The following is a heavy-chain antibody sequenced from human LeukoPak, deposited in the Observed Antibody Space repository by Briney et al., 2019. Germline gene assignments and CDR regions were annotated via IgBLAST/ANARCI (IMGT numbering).Heavy chain of an antibody. Sequence: GRSLRPSRALSGFTFSSDSMTWVRPAPGQGLEWVGSIISSSHIYYPDSVKGRFTISRDNAKTSMSPQMNSLRAESTAVYYCARDLVLYGDYWGQGTLVTVSS. D-gene: IGHD4-17*01. CDR2: IISSSHI. V-gene: IGHV3-21*01. J-gene: IGHJ4*02. CDR3: ARDLVLYGDY. CDR1: GFTFSSDS.